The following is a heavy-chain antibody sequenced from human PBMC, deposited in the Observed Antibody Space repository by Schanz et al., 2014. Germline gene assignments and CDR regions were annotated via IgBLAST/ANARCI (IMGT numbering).Heavy chain of an antibody. J-gene: IGHJ3*02. Sequence: QVQLVQSGAEVKKPGASVKVSCKASGYTFTSYGINWVRQAPGQGLEWMGWISAYNGHTDYAQKLQGRVTMTADTSTSTAYMDLRSLRSDDTALYYCTRGGYSYALSAFDIWGQGTMVTVSS. CDR3: TRGGYSYALSAFDI. CDR1: GYTFTSYG. V-gene: IGHV1-18*01. D-gene: IGHD5-18*01. CDR2: ISAYNGHT.